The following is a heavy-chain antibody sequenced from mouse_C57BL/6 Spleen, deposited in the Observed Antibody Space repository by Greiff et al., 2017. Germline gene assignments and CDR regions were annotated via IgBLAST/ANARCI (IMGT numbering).Heavy chain of an antibody. Sequence: VKLMESGAELVRPGASVKLSCKASGYTFTDYYINWVKQRPGQGLEWIARIYPGSGNTYYNEKFKGKATLTADKSSSTAYMQLSSLSSEDSAVYFCARGPTGYFDYWGQGTTLTVSS. J-gene: IGHJ2*01. CDR2: IYPGSGNT. CDR1: GYTFTDYY. D-gene: IGHD1-1*01. CDR3: ARGPTGYFDY. V-gene: IGHV1-76*01.